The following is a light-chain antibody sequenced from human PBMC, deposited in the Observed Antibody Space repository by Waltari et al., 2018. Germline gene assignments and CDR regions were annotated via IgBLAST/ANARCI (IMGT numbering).Light chain of an antibody. CDR2: GAS. V-gene: IGKV3-15*01. Sequence: EIVMTPSPATLSVSPGERATLSCRASQSVSSNLAWYQQRPGQAPRLLIYGASTRATGIPARFSGSRSGTEFTLTISSLQSEDFAVYYCQQYNNWRTFGQGTKVEI. J-gene: IGKJ1*01. CDR1: QSVSSN. CDR3: QQYNNWRT.